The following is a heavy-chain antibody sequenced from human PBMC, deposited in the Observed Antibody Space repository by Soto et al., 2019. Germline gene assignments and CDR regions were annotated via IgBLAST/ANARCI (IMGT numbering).Heavy chain of an antibody. V-gene: IGHV4-30-4*01. CDR1: GGSISSGDYY. D-gene: IGHD1-26*01. CDR2: IYYSGST. J-gene: IGHJ5*02. CDR3: ARAQGRNWFDP. Sequence: SETLSLTCTVSGGSISSGDYYWSWIRQPPGKGLEWIGYIYYSGSTYYNPSLKSRVTISVDTSKNQFSLKLSSVTAADTAVYYCARAQGRNWFDPWGQGTLVTVSS.